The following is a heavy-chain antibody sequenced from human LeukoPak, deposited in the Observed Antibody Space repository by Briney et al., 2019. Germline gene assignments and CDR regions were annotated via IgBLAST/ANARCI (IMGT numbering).Heavy chain of an antibody. Sequence: GGSLRLSCAASRFTFSSYAMSWVRQAPGKGLEWVSGVSGNGAGTYYADSVKGRFTISRDNSKNMLYLQMNSLRAEDTAVYYCAKTSWYSSGWSIDYWGQGTLVTVSS. J-gene: IGHJ4*02. CDR3: AKTSWYSSGWSIDY. CDR1: RFTFSSYA. V-gene: IGHV3-23*01. D-gene: IGHD6-13*01. CDR2: VSGNGAGT.